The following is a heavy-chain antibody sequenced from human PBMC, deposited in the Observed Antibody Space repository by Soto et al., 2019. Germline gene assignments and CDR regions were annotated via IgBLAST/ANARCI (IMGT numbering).Heavy chain of an antibody. CDR1: GGSISSIDSY. D-gene: IGHD2-2*01. CDR2: IDYSGGT. CDR3: ARRTLLYASPSSRFEP. Sequence: SETLSLTCTVSGGSISSIDSYWVWIRRPPGKGLEWVGTIDYSGGTTYNPSLESRVTISVDTSKNQFSLRLSFVTAADTAVYYCARRTLLYASPSSRFEPWCQGVLVTVFS. V-gene: IGHV4-39*01. J-gene: IGHJ5*02.